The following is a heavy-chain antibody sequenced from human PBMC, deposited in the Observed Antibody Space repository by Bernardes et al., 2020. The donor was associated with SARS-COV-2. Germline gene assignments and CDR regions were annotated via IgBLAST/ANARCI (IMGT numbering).Heavy chain of an antibody. J-gene: IGHJ6*02. CDR2: VYHSGGT. CDR1: GGSISSSY. V-gene: IGHV4-59*01. CDR3: ARADNYYYSYGMDV. Sequence: ETLSLTCTVSGGSISSSYWSWIRQPPGKGLEWIGYVYHSGGTNHNPSLKSRATMSMDTSKNQFSLKLSSVTAADTAVYYCARADNYYYSYGMDVWGQGTTVTVSS.